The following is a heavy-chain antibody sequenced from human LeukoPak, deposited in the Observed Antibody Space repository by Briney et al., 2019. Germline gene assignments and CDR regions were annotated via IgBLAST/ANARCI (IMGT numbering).Heavy chain of an antibody. V-gene: IGHV4-59*01. Sequence: PSETLSLTCTVSGGSISSYYWSWIRQPPGKGLEWIGYIYYSGSTNYNPSLKSRVTISVDTSKNQSSLKLSSVTAADTAVYYCARGGYDPTYYMDVWGKGTTVTVSS. CDR1: GGSISSYY. CDR3: ARGGYDPTYYMDV. CDR2: IYYSGST. D-gene: IGHD3-3*01. J-gene: IGHJ6*03.